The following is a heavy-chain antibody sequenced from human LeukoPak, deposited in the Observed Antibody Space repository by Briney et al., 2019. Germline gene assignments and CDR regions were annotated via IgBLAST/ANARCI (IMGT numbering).Heavy chain of an antibody. CDR3: ARELVAGGGRRGMDV. Sequence: PGGSLRLSCAASGFTVSTNFMSWVRQARGKGLGWVSVTYSDSRTSYADSVRGRFTISRVNSKNMLHLQMSSLRAEDTAVYYCARELVAGGGRRGMDVWGQGTTVTVSS. D-gene: IGHD6-19*01. V-gene: IGHV3-66*01. CDR2: TYSDSRT. CDR1: GFTVSTNF. J-gene: IGHJ6*02.